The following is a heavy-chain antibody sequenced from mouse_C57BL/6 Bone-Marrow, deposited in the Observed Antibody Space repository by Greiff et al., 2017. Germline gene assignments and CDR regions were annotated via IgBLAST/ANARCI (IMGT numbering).Heavy chain of an antibody. D-gene: IGHD1-1*01. CDR2: IDPSDSYT. CDR3: AREYCGGISPDWYIDV. Sequence: VQLQQPGAELVMPGASVKLSCKASGYTFTSYWMHWVKQRPGQGLEWIGEIDPSDSYTNYNQKFKGKSTLTVDKSSSTAYMQLSSLTSEDSAVFYCAREYCGGISPDWYIDVWGTGTTVTVSS. J-gene: IGHJ1*03. V-gene: IGHV1-69*01. CDR1: GYTFTSYW.